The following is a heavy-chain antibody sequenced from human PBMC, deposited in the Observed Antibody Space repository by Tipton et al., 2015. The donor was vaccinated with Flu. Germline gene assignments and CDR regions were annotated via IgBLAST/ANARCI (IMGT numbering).Heavy chain of an antibody. CDR3: ARRSYSNYVSEPKNWFDP. Sequence: TLSLTCAVSGYSISSGYYWGWIRQPPGKGLEWIGSINHSGTTYYNPSLKSRVTISVDTSKNQFSLKLTSVTAADTAVYYCARRSYSNYVSEPKNWFDPWGQGTLVTVSS. CDR2: INHSGTT. D-gene: IGHD4-11*01. CDR1: GYSISSGYY. J-gene: IGHJ5*02. V-gene: IGHV4-38-2*01.